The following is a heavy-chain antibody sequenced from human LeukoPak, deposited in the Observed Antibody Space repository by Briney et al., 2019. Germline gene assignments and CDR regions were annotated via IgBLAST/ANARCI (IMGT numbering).Heavy chain of an antibody. CDR1: GGSISSGGYY. V-gene: IGHV4-31*03. D-gene: IGHD3-22*01. Sequence: SETLSLTCTVSGGSISSGGYYWSWIRQHPGKGLEWIGYIYYSGSTYYNPSLKCRVTISVDTSKNQFSLKLSSVTAADTAVYYCARRDSSGYLDYWGQGTLVTVSS. J-gene: IGHJ4*02. CDR3: ARRDSSGYLDY. CDR2: IYYSGST.